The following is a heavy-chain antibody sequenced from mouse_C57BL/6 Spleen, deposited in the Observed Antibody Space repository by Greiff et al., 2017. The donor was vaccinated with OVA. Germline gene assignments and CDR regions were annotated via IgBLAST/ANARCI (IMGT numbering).Heavy chain of an antibody. J-gene: IGHJ3*01. Sequence: EVQLQQSGPELVKPGASVKMSCKASGYTFTDYNMHWVKQSHGKSLEWIGYINPNNGGTSYNQKFKGKATLTVNKSSSTAYMELRSLTSEDSAVYYCARYPLLLRDFAYWGQGTLVTVSA. CDR3: ARYPLLLRDFAY. D-gene: IGHD1-1*01. CDR1: GYTFTDYN. V-gene: IGHV1-22*01. CDR2: INPNNGGT.